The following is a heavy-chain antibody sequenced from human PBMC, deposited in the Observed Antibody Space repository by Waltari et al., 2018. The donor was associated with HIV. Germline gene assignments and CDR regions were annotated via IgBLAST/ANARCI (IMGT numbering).Heavy chain of an antibody. CDR3: ARNLWFGEIRLFDP. Sequence: QVQLQESGPGLVRPSETLSLTFTVSGDSFISYYLSWIRQPAGKGLVWIGRIYYTGISKYIPSLKIRVPMSVYSYNKQFSLGLNALTAADTAVDYCARNLWFGEIRLFDPLCQATPVTVSS. CDR1: GDSFISYY. CDR2: IYYTGIS. D-gene: IGHD3-10*01. V-gene: IGHV4-4*07. J-gene: IGHJ5*02.